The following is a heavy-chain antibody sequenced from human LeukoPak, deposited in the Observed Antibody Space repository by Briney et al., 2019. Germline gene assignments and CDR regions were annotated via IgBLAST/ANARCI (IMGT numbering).Heavy chain of an antibody. CDR3: ARQWGGWYRTGAFDI. Sequence: GESLKISCKGSGYSFTSYWIGWVRQMPGKGLEWMVIIYPGDSDTRYSPSFQGPVTISADKSISTAYLQWSSLKASDTAMYYCARQWGGWYRTGAFDIWGQGTMVTVSS. D-gene: IGHD6-19*01. CDR1: GYSFTSYW. CDR2: IYPGDSDT. V-gene: IGHV5-51*01. J-gene: IGHJ3*02.